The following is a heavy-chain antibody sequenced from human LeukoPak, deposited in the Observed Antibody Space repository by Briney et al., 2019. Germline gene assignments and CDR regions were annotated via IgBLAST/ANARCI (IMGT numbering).Heavy chain of an antibody. J-gene: IGHJ4*02. Sequence: GGSVRLSCAASGCTFSSYAMSWVRQAPGKGLEWVSAISGSGGSTYYADSVKGRFTISRDNSKNTLYLQMNSLRAEDTAVYYCAVPRSSGSYRGRFDYWGQGTLVTVSS. CDR1: GCTFSSYA. V-gene: IGHV3-23*01. CDR3: AVPRSSGSYRGRFDY. D-gene: IGHD1-26*01. CDR2: ISGSGGST.